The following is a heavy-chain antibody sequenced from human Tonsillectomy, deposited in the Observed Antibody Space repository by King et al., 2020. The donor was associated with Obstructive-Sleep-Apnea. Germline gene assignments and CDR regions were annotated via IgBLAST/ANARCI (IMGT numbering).Heavy chain of an antibody. Sequence: VQLVESGGGVVQAGRSLRLSCTPSGFTFSSHGMHWVRQAPGKGLEWVAAIGWDGSRQCYADSVKGRFTVSRDDSKSTLYLQMNSLRAEDTAVYYCARDPSSTLDYWGQGTRVTVSS. J-gene: IGHJ4*02. CDR2: IGWDGSRQ. CDR1: GFTFSSHG. D-gene: IGHD6-13*01. V-gene: IGHV3-33*01. CDR3: ARDPSSTLDY.